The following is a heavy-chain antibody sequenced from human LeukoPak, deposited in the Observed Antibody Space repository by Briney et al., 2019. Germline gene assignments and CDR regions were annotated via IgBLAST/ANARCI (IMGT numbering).Heavy chain of an antibody. CDR1: GFTFSSYA. CDR2: ISGSDTGT. Sequence: GGSLRLSCAASGFTFSSYAMSWVRQAPGKGLELVSAISGSDTGTHYADSVKGRFTISRDNSKNTLYLQMNSLRAEDTAVYYCAKDLMRNVVVPALGHWGQGTLVTVSS. CDR3: AKDLMRNVVVPALGH. V-gene: IGHV3-23*01. D-gene: IGHD2-2*01. J-gene: IGHJ5*02.